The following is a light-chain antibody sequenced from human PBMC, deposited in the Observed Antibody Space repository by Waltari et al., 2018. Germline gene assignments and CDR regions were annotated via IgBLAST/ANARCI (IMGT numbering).Light chain of an antibody. V-gene: IGKV3-20*01. J-gene: IGKJ2*01. CDR1: QRLTKNY. CDR2: GAS. Sequence: VLTQSPGTLSLSPAERATLSCSASQRLTKNYLAWYQQKPGQAPRLLSDGASSRAAGIPDRFSGSGSGTDFTLTSSRLEPEDVAVNYCQQYGSSIMYTFGQGTKLEIK. CDR3: QQYGSSIMYT.